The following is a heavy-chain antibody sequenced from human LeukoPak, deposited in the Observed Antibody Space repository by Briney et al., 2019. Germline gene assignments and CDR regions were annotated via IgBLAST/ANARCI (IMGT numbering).Heavy chain of an antibody. CDR2: INPNSGGT. CDR3: ARGGYSGTEKPNDY. D-gene: IGHD1-26*01. J-gene: IGHJ4*02. CDR1: GYTFTDYY. Sequence: GASVKVSCKASGYTFTDYYIHWVRQAPGQGLEWMGWINPNSGGTYYTQKFQGRVTMTRDTSISTAYMELSSLRSDDTAVYYCARGGYSGTEKPNDYWGQGTLVTVSS. V-gene: IGHV1-2*02.